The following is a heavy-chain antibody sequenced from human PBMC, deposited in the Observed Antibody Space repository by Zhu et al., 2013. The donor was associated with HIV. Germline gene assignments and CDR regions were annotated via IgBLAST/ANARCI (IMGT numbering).Heavy chain of an antibody. CDR1: GYIFTSYY. CDR3: ARDYSGYDPFDY. V-gene: IGHV1-46*01. CDR2: INPSGGGT. J-gene: IGHJ4*02. Sequence: QVQLVQSGAEVKKPGASVKVSCKASGYIFTSYYMHWVRQAPGQGLEWMGIINPSGGGTTYAQKFQGRVTMTRDTSTNTIYMELSSLRSEDTAIYYCARDYSGYDPFDYWGQGTLVTVSS. D-gene: IGHD5-12*01.